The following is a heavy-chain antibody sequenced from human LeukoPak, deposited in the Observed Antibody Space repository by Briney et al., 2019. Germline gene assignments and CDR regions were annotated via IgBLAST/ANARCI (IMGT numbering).Heavy chain of an antibody. CDR3: ASSYSGVGFFDC. CDR1: GGSISSYY. J-gene: IGHJ4*02. V-gene: IGHV4-59*08. D-gene: IGHD3-3*01. CDR2: IYYSGST. Sequence: SETLSLTCTVSGGSISSYYWSWIRQPPGKGLEWIGYIYYSGSTNYNPSLKSRVTISVDTSKNQFSLKLSSVTAADTAVYYCASSYSGVGFFDCWGQGTLVTVSS.